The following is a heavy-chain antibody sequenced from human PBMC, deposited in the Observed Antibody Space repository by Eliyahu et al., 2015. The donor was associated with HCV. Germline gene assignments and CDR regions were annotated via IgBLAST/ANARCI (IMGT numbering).Heavy chain of an antibody. CDR1: GFTFSXYG. Sequence: QVQLVESGGGVVQPGXSLRLSCXASGFTFSXYGXXWVRQAPGKGLEWVAVIWYDGSNKYYADSVKGRFTISRDNSKNTLYLQMNSLRAEDTAVYYCARGTGYVWGSDTIQDAFDIWGQGTMVTVSS. V-gene: IGHV3-33*01. D-gene: IGHD3-16*01. CDR2: IWYDGSNK. J-gene: IGHJ3*02. CDR3: ARGTGYVWGSDTIQDAFDI.